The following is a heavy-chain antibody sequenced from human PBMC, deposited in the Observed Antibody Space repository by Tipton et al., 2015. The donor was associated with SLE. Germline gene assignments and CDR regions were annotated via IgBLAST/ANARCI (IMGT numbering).Heavy chain of an antibody. CDR2: IYYSGST. Sequence: TLSLTCTVSGGSISSHYWSWIRQPPGKGLEWIGYIYYSGSTNYNPSLKSRVTISVDTSKNQFSLKLSSVTAADTAVYYCARARRGTVVFDYWGQGTLVTVSS. V-gene: IGHV4-59*11. D-gene: IGHD3-16*01. J-gene: IGHJ4*02. CDR3: ARARRGTVVFDY. CDR1: GGSISSHY.